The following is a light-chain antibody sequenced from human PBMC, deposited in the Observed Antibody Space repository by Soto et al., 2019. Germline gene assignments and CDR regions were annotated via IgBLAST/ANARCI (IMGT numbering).Light chain of an antibody. Sequence: DIQMTQSPSFVSASVGDRVTITCRASQSIDNWLAWYQQKPGKAPKLLIYDASTLESGVSSGFSGSGSGTEFTLTISSLRPDDFATYYCQQVKSYPWTFGQGTKVEIK. CDR1: QSIDNW. CDR2: DAS. CDR3: QQVKSYPWT. V-gene: IGKV1-5*01. J-gene: IGKJ1*01.